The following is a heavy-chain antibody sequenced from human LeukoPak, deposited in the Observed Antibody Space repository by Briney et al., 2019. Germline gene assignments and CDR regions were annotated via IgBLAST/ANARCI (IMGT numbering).Heavy chain of an antibody. D-gene: IGHD3-10*01. CDR2: VHPISGDT. Sequence: ASAKVSCKASEYSFIYYIQWVRQAPGQGLEWMGWVHPISGDTTYAQRFQGRITVTRDASISTAYLDLRSLRSDDTAIYYCATYGPGYNWLYAWGQGTLVTVSS. CDR1: EYSFIYY. J-gene: IGHJ5*02. V-gene: IGHV1-2*02. CDR3: ATYGPGYNWLYA.